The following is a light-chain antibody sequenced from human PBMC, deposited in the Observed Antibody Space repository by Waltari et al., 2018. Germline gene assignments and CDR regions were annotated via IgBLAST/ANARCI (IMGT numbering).Light chain of an antibody. Sequence: DIQMTQSPSTLSASVGDRFTINCRASKNINKWLDWYQQKPGKAPKLLIYKASTLESGVPSRFSGSGSGTEFTLTISSLQPDDFATYYCQQYNSYSLLTFGGGTKVEIK. J-gene: IGKJ4*01. CDR2: KAS. CDR1: KNINKW. V-gene: IGKV1-5*03. CDR3: QQYNSYSLLT.